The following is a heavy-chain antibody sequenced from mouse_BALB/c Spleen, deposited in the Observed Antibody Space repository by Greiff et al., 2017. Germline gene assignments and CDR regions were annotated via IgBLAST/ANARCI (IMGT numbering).Heavy chain of an antibody. CDR3: AREEVYDYDDYYAMDY. CDR2: ISSGGST. CDR1: GFTFSSYA. D-gene: IGHD2-4*01. J-gene: IGHJ4*01. Sequence: DVMLVESGGGLVKPGGSLKLSCAASGFTFSSYAMSWVRQTPEKRLEWVASISSGGSTYYPDSVKGRFTISRDNARNILYLQMSSLRSEDTAMYYCAREEVYDYDDYYAMDYWGQGTSVTVSS. V-gene: IGHV5-6-5*01.